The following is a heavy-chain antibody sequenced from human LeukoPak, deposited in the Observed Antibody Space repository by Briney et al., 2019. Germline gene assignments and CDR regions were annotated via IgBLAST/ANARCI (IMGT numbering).Heavy chain of an antibody. CDR3: ASFSSSSSSFDY. Sequence: PSETLSHTCAVYGGSFSGYYWSWIRQPPGKGLEWIGEINHSGSTNYNPSLESRVTISVDTSKNQFSLKLSSVTAADTAVYYCASFSSSSSSFDYWGQGTLVTVSS. D-gene: IGHD6-6*01. CDR1: GGSFSGYY. V-gene: IGHV4-34*01. CDR2: INHSGST. J-gene: IGHJ4*02.